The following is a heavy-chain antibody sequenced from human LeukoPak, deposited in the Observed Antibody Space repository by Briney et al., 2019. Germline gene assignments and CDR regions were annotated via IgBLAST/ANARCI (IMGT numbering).Heavy chain of an antibody. CDR1: GFTFSSYA. J-gene: IGHJ4*02. CDR3: ARDQYGYSYGYDYFDY. V-gene: IGHV3-48*03. D-gene: IGHD5-18*01. Sequence: GGSLRLSCAASGFTFSSYAMSWVRQAPGKGLEWVSYISSSGSTIYYADSVKGRFTISRDNAKNSLYLQMNSLRAEDTAVYYCARDQYGYSYGYDYFDYWGQGTLVTVSS. CDR2: ISSSGSTI.